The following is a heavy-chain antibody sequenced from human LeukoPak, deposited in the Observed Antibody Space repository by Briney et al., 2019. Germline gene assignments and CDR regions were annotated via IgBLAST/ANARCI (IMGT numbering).Heavy chain of an antibody. CDR3: ARGLLGEYSSRSFDC. CDR2: TYYKSRWYK. J-gene: IGHJ4*02. Sequence: SQTLSLTCAISGDSVSGNSGAWNWIRQSPSRGLEWLGRTYYKSRWYKDYAVSVKSRITISPDTSKNQFSLQLNSVTPEDTAVYYCARGLLGEYSSRSFDCWGQGTLVTVSS. D-gene: IGHD6-13*01. V-gene: IGHV6-1*01. CDR1: GDSVSGNSGA.